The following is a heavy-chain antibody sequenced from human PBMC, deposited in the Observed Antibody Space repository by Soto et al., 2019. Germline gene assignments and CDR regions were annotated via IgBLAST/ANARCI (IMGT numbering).Heavy chain of an antibody. J-gene: IGHJ6*02. CDR1: GFTFSSYE. V-gene: IGHV3-48*03. D-gene: IGHD3-22*01. Sequence: PGGSLRLSYAASGFTFSSYEMNWVRQAPGKGLEWVSYISSSGSTIYYADSVKGRFTISRDNAKNSLYLQMNSLRAEDTAVYYCARNYYDSSGYYYSGYYYYCGMDVWGQGTTVTVSS. CDR2: ISSSGSTI. CDR3: ARNYYDSSGYYYSGYYYYCGMDV.